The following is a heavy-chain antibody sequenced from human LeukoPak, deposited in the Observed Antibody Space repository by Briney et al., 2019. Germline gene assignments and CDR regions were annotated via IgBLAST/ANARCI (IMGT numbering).Heavy chain of an antibody. J-gene: IGHJ4*02. Sequence: GGSLRLSCAASGFPFSTYNMHWVRQAPGKGLEWVAVISSDGSSENYADSVEGRFAISRDNSRNTLYLQMNTLRIEDTAVYYCAREKYCTITDCLHGRFCFDYWGQGTLVTVPS. CDR1: GFPFSTYN. V-gene: IGHV3-30*09. D-gene: IGHD2-2*01. CDR2: ISSDGSSE. CDR3: AREKYCTITDCLHGRFCFDY.